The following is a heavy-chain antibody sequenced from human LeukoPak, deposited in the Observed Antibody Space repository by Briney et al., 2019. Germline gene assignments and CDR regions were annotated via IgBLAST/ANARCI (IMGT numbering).Heavy chain of an antibody. CDR2: ISWNSGSI. Sequence: GGSLRLSCAASGFTFDDYAMHWVRQAPGKGLEWVSGISWNSGSIGYTDSVKGRFTISRDNAKNSLYLQMNSLRAEDTALYYCAKGSAAGSPPRDYWGQGTLVTVSS. CDR1: GFTFDDYA. CDR3: AKGSAAGSPPRDY. D-gene: IGHD6-13*01. V-gene: IGHV3-9*01. J-gene: IGHJ4*02.